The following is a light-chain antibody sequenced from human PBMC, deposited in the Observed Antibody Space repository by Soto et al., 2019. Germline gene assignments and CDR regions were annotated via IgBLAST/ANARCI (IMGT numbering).Light chain of an antibody. Sequence: IVMTHSPATLSVSPWQRSTLSFRASQSVGSNLAWYQQKPGQSPRLLIYGASTRATGLPARFSGSGSGTEFTLTISSLQSEDFAVYYCQQYNNWPITFGQGTRLEI. V-gene: IGKV3-15*01. CDR1: QSVGSN. J-gene: IGKJ5*01. CDR3: QQYNNWPIT. CDR2: GAS.